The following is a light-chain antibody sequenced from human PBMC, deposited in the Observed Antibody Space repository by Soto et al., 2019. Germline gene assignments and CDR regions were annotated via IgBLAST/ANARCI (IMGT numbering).Light chain of an antibody. Sequence: QSVLTQPASVSGSPGQSITISCTGTSSDVGSYNLVSWYQQHPGKAPKLTIYEGSKRPSGVSNRSSGSKSGNTASLTISGLQAEDEADYYRSSYTTSNTRQIVFGTGTKVTGL. CDR2: EGS. V-gene: IGLV2-14*02. J-gene: IGLJ1*01. CDR1: SSDVGSYNL. CDR3: SSYTTSNTRQIV.